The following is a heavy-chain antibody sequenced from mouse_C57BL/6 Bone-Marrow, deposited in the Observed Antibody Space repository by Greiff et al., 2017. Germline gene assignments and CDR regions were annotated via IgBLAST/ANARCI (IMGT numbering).Heavy chain of an antibody. J-gene: IGHJ3*01. CDR1: GFTFSSYA. CDR2: ISDGGSYT. V-gene: IGHV5-4*01. D-gene: IGHD2-4*01. Sequence: EVQGVESGGGLVKPGGSLKLSCAASGFTFSSYAMSWVRQTPEKRLEWVATISDGGSYTYYPDNVKGRFTISRDNAKNNLYLQMSHLKSEDTAMYYCARDPYDYGGYWGQGTLVTVSA. CDR3: ARDPYDYGGY.